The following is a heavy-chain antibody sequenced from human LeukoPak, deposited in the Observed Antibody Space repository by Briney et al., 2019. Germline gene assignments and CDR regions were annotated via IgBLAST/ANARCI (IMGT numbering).Heavy chain of an antibody. J-gene: IGHJ4*02. CDR2: INPAGTET. CDR1: GHSLSALL. CDR3: ARFGYVAAVDL. V-gene: IGHV3-7*01. Sequence: GGSPRLSRAASGHSLSALLMTWVRQPPAMVLEGVANINPAGTETYYVDPVKGRFTISRDNAKNLLYLQMNSLRAEDTAVYYCARFGYVAAVDLWGQGTLVTVSS. D-gene: IGHD2-15*01.